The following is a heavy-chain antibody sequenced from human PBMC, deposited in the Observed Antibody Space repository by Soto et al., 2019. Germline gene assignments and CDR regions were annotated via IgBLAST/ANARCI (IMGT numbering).Heavy chain of an antibody. CDR2: INRDGTEK. J-gene: IGHJ3*02. CDR1: GFTFNAYW. D-gene: IGHD6-6*01. Sequence: EVQLVESGGGLVQPGGSLRLSCAASGFTFNAYWMTWVRQAPGKGLEWVANINRDGTEKKYVDSVKGRLTVSRDNAKNSLHLQMYSLRAEDTAVYYCVRDRTEYGSYGSSYYDVFDIWGQGTKVTVSS. V-gene: IGHV3-7*05. CDR3: VRDRTEYGSYGSSYYDVFDI.